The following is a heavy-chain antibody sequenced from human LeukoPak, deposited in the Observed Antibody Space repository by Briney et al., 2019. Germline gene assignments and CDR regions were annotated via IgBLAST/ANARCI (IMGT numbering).Heavy chain of an antibody. CDR2: FDPEDGER. V-gene: IGHV1-24*01. CDR3: TTLSWFDP. D-gene: IGHD2/OR15-2a*01. Sequence: ASVKVSCNVSGYTLTEFSMHWVRQAPGKGLEWMGGFDPEDGERLYAQKFQGRVTMTEDRSTGTAYMELSSLRSEDTAVYYCTTLSWFDPWGQETLVTVPS. J-gene: IGHJ5*02. CDR1: GYTLTEFS.